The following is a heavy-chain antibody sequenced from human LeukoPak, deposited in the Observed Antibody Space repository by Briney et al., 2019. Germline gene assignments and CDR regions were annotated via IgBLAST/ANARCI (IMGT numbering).Heavy chain of an antibody. CDR2: ISSSSSYI. V-gene: IGHV3-21*01. D-gene: IGHD4-17*01. CDR3: ARAPRGTVTHDY. J-gene: IGHJ4*02. CDR1: GFTFSSYS. Sequence: GVSLRLSCAASGFTFSSYSMNWVRQAPGKGLEWVSSISSSSSYIYYADSVKGRFTISRDNAKNSLYLQMNSLRAEDTAVYYCARAPRGTVTHDYWGQGTLVTVSS.